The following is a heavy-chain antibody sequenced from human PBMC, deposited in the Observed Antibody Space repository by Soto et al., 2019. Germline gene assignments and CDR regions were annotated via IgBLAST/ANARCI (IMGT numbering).Heavy chain of an antibody. CDR3: ARPHDSSGYYLPMGYYGMDV. J-gene: IGHJ6*02. CDR1: GYTFTSYY. CDR2: INPSGGST. Sequence: QVQLVQSGAEVKKPGASVKVSCKASGYTFTSYYMHWVRQAPGQGLEWMGIINPSGGSTSYAQKSQGRVIMTRDTSTSTVSMELSSLRSEDTAVYYCARPHDSSGYYLPMGYYGMDVCGQGTTVTVSS. V-gene: IGHV1-46*01. D-gene: IGHD3-22*01.